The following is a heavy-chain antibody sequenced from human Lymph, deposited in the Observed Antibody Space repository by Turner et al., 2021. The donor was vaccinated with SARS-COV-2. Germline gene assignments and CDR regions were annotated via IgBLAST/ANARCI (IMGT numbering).Heavy chain of an antibody. D-gene: IGHD3-10*01. J-gene: IGHJ4*02. CDR3: ARRECGGSLGHIDY. Sequence: EVQLVQSGAEVKKPGESLKISCKGSGYTFTSYWIGGVRQMPGRVLGWMGIIYPGDSDTRDSPSFQGQVTISADKSISTAYLQWGSLKASDTSMYDCARRECGGSLGHIDYWGQGTLVTVSS. V-gene: IGHV5-51*01. CDR1: GYTFTSYW. CDR2: IYPGDSDT.